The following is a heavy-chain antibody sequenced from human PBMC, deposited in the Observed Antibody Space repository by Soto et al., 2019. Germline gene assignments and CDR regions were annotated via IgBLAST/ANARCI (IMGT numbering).Heavy chain of an antibody. CDR3: ARGPYYCRNGVCPFDF. D-gene: IGHD2-8*01. J-gene: IGHJ4*02. V-gene: IGHV5-51*01. Sequence: PGESLKISCRGSDYPFPSYLIGWVRPLPGKGLEWMGIIHPGKSETRYSPSFQGQVTVSVDKSIDTAYLQWSSLKASDSAMYYCARGPYYCRNGVCPFDFWGQGTQVTVSS. CDR2: IHPGKSET. CDR1: DYPFPSYL.